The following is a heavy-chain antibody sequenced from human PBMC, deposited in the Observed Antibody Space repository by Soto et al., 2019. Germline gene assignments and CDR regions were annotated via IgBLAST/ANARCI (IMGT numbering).Heavy chain of an antibody. Sequence: EVQLVESGGGLVQPGLSLRLSCVGSGFIFSDAWMIWVRQAPGKGLEWVVRIRSKSYGAITDYAEPVKGTFLLSRADSTTTLYLQTKSVRTGDTAVYDCAAQSRRQWPTVDGHYWGQATRVTVSS. D-gene: IGHD5-12*01. CDR3: AAQSRRQWPTVDGHY. CDR2: IRSKSYGAIT. V-gene: IGHV3-15*01. CDR1: GFIFSDAW. J-gene: IGHJ4*02.